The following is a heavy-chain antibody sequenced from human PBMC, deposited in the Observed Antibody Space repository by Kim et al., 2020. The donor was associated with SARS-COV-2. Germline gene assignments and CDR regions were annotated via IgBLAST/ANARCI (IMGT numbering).Heavy chain of an antibody. D-gene: IGHD5-12*01. J-gene: IGHJ6*02. Sequence: ASVKVSCKASGYTFTSYAMHWVRQAPGQRLEWMGWINAGNGNTKYSQKFQGRVTITRDTSASTAYMELSSLRSEDTAVYYCARDPLSGYDSGDGMDVWGQGTTVTVSS. CDR2: INAGNGNT. CDR3: ARDPLSGYDSGDGMDV. V-gene: IGHV1-3*01. CDR1: GYTFTSYA.